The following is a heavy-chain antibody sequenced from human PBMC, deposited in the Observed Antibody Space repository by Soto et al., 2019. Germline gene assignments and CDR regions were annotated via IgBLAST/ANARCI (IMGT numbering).Heavy chain of an antibody. D-gene: IGHD5-12*01. CDR3: TKDPGYLSMDA. CDR2: ISGTGSRT. V-gene: IGHV3-23*01. CDR1: GFTFNTNA. J-gene: IGHJ6*02. Sequence: GGSLRLSCAASGFTFNTNAMSWVRQAPGKGLEWVSSISGTGSRTYYADSVKGRFTIARDNSKNTLSLQMNNLRAEDTGLYYCTKDPGYLSMDAWGQGTTVTVSS.